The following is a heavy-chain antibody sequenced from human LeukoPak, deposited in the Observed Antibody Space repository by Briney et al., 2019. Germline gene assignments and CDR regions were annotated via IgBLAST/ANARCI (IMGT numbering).Heavy chain of an antibody. J-gene: IGHJ4*02. CDR3: TRPRTSYGDYVRY. CDR2: IYPGDSDT. CDR1: GYSFTSYW. Sequence: GESLKISCKGSGYSFTSYWIGWVRQMPGKGLEWMGIIYPGDSDTRYSPSFQGQVTISADKSISTAYLQWSSLKASDTAMYYCTRPRTSYGDYVRYWGQGTLVTVSS. D-gene: IGHD4-17*01. V-gene: IGHV5-51*01.